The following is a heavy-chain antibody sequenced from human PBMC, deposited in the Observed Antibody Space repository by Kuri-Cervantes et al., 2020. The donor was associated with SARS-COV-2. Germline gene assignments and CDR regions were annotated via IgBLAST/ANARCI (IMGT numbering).Heavy chain of an antibody. Sequence: GGSLRLSCAASGFTFSTSWMHWVRQAPGKGLEWVGFIKLESEGRATDYAAPVRGRFTISRDDSNNALYLQMNGLKTEDTAVYYCLRDWYGVDFWGQGITVTVSS. V-gene: IGHV3-15*07. J-gene: IGHJ6*02. CDR3: LRDWYGVDF. CDR1: GFTFSTSW. CDR2: IKLESEGRAT. D-gene: IGHD2-21*01.